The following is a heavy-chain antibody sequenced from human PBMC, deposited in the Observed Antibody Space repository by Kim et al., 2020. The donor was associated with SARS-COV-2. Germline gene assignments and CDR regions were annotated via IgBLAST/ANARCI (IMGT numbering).Heavy chain of an antibody. CDR2: IYPGDSDT. V-gene: IGHV5-51*01. D-gene: IGHD5-12*01. Sequence: GESLKISCKDSGYSFTAYWIGWVRQMPGKGLEWMGIIYPGDSDTIYSPSFQGQVTISADKSISTAYLQWNSLKASDTAMYYCARRLAINYFDFWGQGTLVTVSS. CDR1: GYSFTAYW. J-gene: IGHJ4*02. CDR3: ARRLAINYFDF.